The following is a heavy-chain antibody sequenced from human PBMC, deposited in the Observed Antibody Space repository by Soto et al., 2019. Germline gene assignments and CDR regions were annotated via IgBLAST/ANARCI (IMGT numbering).Heavy chain of an antibody. CDR2: IYYSGFT. CDR3: ARDLLSGRYGMDV. V-gene: IGHV4-31*03. D-gene: IGHD1-26*01. CDR1: GGSITSGGYY. Sequence: PSETLSLTCTVSGGSITSGGYYWSWIRQHPGKGLEWIGYIYYSGFTYYNPSLKSRVTISVDTSKNQFSLKLSSVTAADTAVYYCARDLLSGRYGMDVWGQGTTVTVSS. J-gene: IGHJ6*02.